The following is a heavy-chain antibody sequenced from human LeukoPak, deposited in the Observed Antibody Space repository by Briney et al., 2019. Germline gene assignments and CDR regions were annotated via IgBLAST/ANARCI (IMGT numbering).Heavy chain of an antibody. CDR1: GASISSFY. Sequence: SETLSLTCTVSGASISSFYWSWIRQPPGKGLEWIGCFHNSGSSSYNPSLKSRVTISVDTSKNQFSLKLSSVTAADTAVYYCARVRSSGSGSYSDDYWGQGTLVTVSS. CDR3: ARVRSSGSGSYSDDY. CDR2: FHNSGSS. J-gene: IGHJ4*02. D-gene: IGHD3-10*01. V-gene: IGHV4-59*12.